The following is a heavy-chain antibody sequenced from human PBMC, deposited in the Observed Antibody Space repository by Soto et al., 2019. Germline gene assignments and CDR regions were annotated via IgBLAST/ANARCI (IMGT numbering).Heavy chain of an antibody. Sequence: LSLTCTVSGGSISSYYWSWIRQPPGKGLEWIGYIYYSGSTNYNPSLKSRVTISVDTSKNQFSLKLSSVTAADTAVYYCARAIITGSKVYYYYYGMDVWGQGTTVTVSS. V-gene: IGHV4-59*01. J-gene: IGHJ6*02. D-gene: IGHD3-9*01. CDR3: ARAIITGSKVYYYYYGMDV. CDR1: GGSISSYY. CDR2: IYYSGST.